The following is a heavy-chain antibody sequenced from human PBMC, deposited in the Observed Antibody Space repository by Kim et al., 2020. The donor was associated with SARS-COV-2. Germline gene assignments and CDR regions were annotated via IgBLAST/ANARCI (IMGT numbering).Heavy chain of an antibody. Sequence: STSYAQKFQGRVTMTRDTSTSTVYMELSSLRSEDTAVYYCARDQGSDGNYWGQGTLVTVSS. J-gene: IGHJ4*02. V-gene: IGHV1-46*01. D-gene: IGHD3-10*01. CDR3: ARDQGSDGNY. CDR2: ST.